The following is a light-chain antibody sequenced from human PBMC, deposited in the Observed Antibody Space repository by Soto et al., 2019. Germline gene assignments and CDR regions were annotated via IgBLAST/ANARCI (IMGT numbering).Light chain of an antibody. J-gene: IGKJ4*01. CDR1: QSVGSN. V-gene: IGKV3-15*01. CDR3: QQYGYWTLT. CDR2: ASS. Sequence: EIVLTQSPATLSVSPGERATLSCRASQSVGSNFAWYQQKPGQAPRLLIFASSTRATGVPARFSGSGSGTEFPLTISSLQSELFAVYFCQQYGYWTLTFGGWAKVEIE.